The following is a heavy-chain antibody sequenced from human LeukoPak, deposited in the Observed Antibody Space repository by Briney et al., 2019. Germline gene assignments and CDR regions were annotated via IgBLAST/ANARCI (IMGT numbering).Heavy chain of an antibody. J-gene: IGHJ6*02. CDR3: YYYGMDV. CDR2: ISYDGSNK. V-gene: IGHV3-30-3*01. Sequence: GRSLRLSCAASGFIFSSFAMHWVRQAPAKGLEWVAFISYDGSNKYYADSVKGRFTISRDNSKNTLYLQINNLRVEDTAVYYSYYYGMDVWGQGTTVTVSS. CDR1: GFIFSSFA.